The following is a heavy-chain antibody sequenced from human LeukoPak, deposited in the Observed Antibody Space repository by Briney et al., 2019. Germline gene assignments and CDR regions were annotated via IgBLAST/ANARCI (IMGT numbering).Heavy chain of an antibody. CDR2: ISGTGGST. J-gene: IGHJ4*02. Sequence: GGSLRLSCAASGFTFSSYAMSWARQAPGKGLEWVSAISGTGGSTYYADSVKGRFTISRDNSKNTLYLQMNSLRAEDTAVYYCAKDLSFHPDYWGQGTLVTVSS. CDR3: AKDLSFHPDY. V-gene: IGHV3-23*01. CDR1: GFTFSSYA. D-gene: IGHD2/OR15-2a*01.